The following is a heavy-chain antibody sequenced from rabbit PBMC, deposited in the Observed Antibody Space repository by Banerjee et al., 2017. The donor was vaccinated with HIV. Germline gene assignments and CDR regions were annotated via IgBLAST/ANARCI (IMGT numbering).Heavy chain of an antibody. Sequence: QSLEESGGDLVKPGASLTLTCTASGFSFSSSYYMCWVRQAPGKGLEWIACIDTGGSGSAYYASWVNGRFSISKTSSTTLTLQMTSLTAVDTATYFCARSAGGSGFYAFDLWGQGTLVTVS. D-gene: IGHD1-1*01. J-gene: IGHJ4*01. CDR2: IDTGGSGSA. CDR1: GFSFSSSYY. V-gene: IGHV1S40*01. CDR3: ARSAGGSGFYAFDL.